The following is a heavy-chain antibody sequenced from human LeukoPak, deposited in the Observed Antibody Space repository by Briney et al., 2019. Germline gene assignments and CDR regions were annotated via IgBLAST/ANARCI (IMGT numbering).Heavy chain of an antibody. CDR1: GYTFISYY. J-gene: IGHJ4*02. CDR3: ASHKGRDGYNHPFDY. Sequence: ASVKVSCKTSGYTFISYYMHWVRQAPGQGLEWTGIINPSGGSTSYAQKFQGRVTMTRDTSTSIVYMELSSLRSEDTAVYYCASHKGRDGYNHPFDYWGQGTLVTVSS. D-gene: IGHD5-24*01. V-gene: IGHV1-46*01. CDR2: INPSGGST.